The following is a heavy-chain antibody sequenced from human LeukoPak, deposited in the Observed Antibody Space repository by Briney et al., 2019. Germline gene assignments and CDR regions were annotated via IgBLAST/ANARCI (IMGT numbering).Heavy chain of an antibody. V-gene: IGHV1-2*02. J-gene: IGHJ6*02. Sequence: ASVKVSCKASGYTFTGYYMHWVRQAPGQGLEWMGWINPNSGGTNYAQKFQGRGNMTRGKSISTAYMELSRLRSDDTAVYYCARGDYDILTGYYGYYYYGMDVWGQGTTVTVSS. CDR2: INPNSGGT. CDR3: ARGDYDILTGYYGYYYYGMDV. D-gene: IGHD3-9*01. CDR1: GYTFTGYY.